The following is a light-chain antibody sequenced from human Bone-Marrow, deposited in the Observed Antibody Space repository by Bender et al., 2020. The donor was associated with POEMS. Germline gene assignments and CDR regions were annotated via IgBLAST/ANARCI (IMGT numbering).Light chain of an antibody. Sequence: QSVLTQPPSVSAAPGQKVTISCSGSNSNIGENNVAWYQQLPGAAPKLLISENNKRSSGIPDRFSGSKSGTSATLAITGLQTGDEADYYCGTWDSTLGVVPVVFGGGTRLTVL. V-gene: IGLV1-51*02. CDR3: GTWDSTLGVVPVV. CDR2: ENN. J-gene: IGLJ2*01. CDR1: NSNIGENN.